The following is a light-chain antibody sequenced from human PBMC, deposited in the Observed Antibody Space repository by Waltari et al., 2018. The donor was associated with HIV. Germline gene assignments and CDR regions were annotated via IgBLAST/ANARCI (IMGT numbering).Light chain of an antibody. CDR2: GFS. J-gene: IGKJ5*01. CDR3: QQSYSSPIT. CDR1: QNITRS. V-gene: IGKV1-39*01. Sequence: DIQMTQSPSSLSASVGDRATITCRASQNITRSLNWYQHKTGRAPDLLIYGFSGLRDGVPSRFSGSGSGTEYTLTITSLQPEEFASYDCQQSYSSPITFGQGTRLDIK.